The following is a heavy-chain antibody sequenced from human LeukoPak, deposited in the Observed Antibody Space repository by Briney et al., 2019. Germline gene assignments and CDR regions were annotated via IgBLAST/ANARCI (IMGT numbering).Heavy chain of an antibody. CDR3: ATGRSCTTCYLPDY. Sequence: GGSLRLSCAASGFTFDDYAMHWIRQAPGKGLEWVSYVSSSSSYIYYADSVKGRFTISRDNAKNSLYLQMNSLRAEDTAVYHCATGRSCTTCYLPDYWGQGTLVTVSS. J-gene: IGHJ4*02. CDR1: GFTFDDYA. CDR2: VSSSSSYI. D-gene: IGHD2-2*01. V-gene: IGHV3-21*05.